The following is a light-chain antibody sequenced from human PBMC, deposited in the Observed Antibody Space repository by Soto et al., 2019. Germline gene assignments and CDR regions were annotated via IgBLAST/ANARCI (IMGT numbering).Light chain of an antibody. J-gene: IGLJ1*01. CDR1: SSDVGGYNY. Sequence: QSVLTQPASVSGSPGQSITISCTGTSSDVGGYNYVSWYQQHPGKAPKVLIYDVSDRPSGVSNRFSGSKSGNTASLTISGLQADDEADYYCSSYTSSSTFPCVFGTGTKVTVL. V-gene: IGLV2-14*01. CDR3: SSYTSSSTFPCV. CDR2: DVS.